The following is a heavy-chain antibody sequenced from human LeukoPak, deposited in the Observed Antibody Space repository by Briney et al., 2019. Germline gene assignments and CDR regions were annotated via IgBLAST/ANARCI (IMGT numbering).Heavy chain of an antibody. D-gene: IGHD3-16*01. Sequence: GGSLRLSCVASGFAVGSNYMSWARQAPGKGLEWVASINHNGNVNYYVDSVKGRFTISRDNAKNSLYLQMSNLRAEDTAVYFCARGGGLDVWGQGATVTVSS. CDR3: ARGGGLDV. CDR2: INHNGNVN. J-gene: IGHJ6*02. V-gene: IGHV3-7*03. CDR1: GFAVGSNY.